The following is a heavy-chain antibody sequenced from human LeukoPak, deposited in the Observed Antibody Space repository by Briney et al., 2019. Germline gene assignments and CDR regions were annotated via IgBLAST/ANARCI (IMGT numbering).Heavy chain of an antibody. CDR1: GYSFSSYW. CDR3: ARTYCSSTSCYVGFDY. J-gene: IGHJ4*02. Sequence: GESLKISCKGSGYSFSSYWIGWVRQMPGKGLEWMGIIYPGDSDTRYSPSFQGQVTTSADKSISTAYLQWSSLRASDTAMYYCARTYCSSTSCYVGFDYWGQGTLVTVSS. V-gene: IGHV5-51*01. CDR2: IYPGDSDT. D-gene: IGHD2-2*01.